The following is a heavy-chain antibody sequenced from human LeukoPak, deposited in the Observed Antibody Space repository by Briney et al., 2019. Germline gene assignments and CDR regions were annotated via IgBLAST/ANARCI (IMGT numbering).Heavy chain of an antibody. CDR2: LYHNGST. J-gene: IGHJ6*02. Sequence: SETLSLTCSVSGGSITNYYWSWIRRPPGKGLEWIGYLYHNGSTSYNPSLKSRVTMSVDTSKNQFSLELTSVIAADTAVYYCARTTTYYYGTDVWGQGTTVTVSS. D-gene: IGHD1-1*01. CDR3: ARTTTYYYGTDV. CDR1: GGSITNYY. V-gene: IGHV4-59*01.